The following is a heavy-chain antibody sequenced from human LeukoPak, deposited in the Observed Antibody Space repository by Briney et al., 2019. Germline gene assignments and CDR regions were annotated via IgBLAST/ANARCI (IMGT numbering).Heavy chain of an antibody. D-gene: IGHD4-23*01. Sequence: SETLSLTCAVHGGSFSGYHCNWSRQSPEKGLEWIGEINDRGHTNYNPSLKSRVTISVDTSKKQFSLRLSSVTAADTAVYYCARDPTTVVTLPYYFDFWGQGTLVAVSS. CDR3: ARDPTTVVTLPYYFDF. J-gene: IGHJ4*02. CDR2: INDRGHT. CDR1: GGSFSGYH. V-gene: IGHV4-34*01.